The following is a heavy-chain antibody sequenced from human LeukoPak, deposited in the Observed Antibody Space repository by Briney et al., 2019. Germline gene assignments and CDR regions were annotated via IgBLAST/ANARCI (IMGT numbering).Heavy chain of an antibody. V-gene: IGHV3-30-3*01. Sequence: GGSLRLSCAASGLIFSTYALHWVRPLPGKGLGWVAVISYDGNNQFYLDAVKGRFTISRDNSKNTLYLQMNSLRVEDTAVYYCTRGSGVSGTYGSYFQYWSQGTLVTVSS. CDR2: ISYDGNNQ. CDR3: TRGSGVSGTYGSYFQY. CDR1: GLIFSTYA. D-gene: IGHD3-10*01. J-gene: IGHJ1*01.